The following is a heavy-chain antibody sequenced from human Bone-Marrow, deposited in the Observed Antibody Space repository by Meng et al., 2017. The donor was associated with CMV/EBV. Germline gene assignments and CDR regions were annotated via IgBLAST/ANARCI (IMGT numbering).Heavy chain of an antibody. Sequence: ASVKVSCKASGYTFTGHYFHWVRQAPGQGLEWMGWIHPHRGDTNYAQQFQGRVTLTRDTSINTGYMELSSLRSEDTAVYYCARGPLRTYGWFDPWGQGTLVTVSS. CDR1: GYTFTGHY. D-gene: IGHD1-7*01. V-gene: IGHV1-2*02. CDR3: ARGPLRTYGWFDP. CDR2: IHPHRGDT. J-gene: IGHJ5*01.